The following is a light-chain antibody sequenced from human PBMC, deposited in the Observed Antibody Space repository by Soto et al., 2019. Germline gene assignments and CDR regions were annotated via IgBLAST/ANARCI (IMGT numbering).Light chain of an antibody. J-gene: IGLJ3*02. CDR1: SSDVGSYNL. Sequence: QSALTQPASVSGSPGQSITISCTGTSSDVGSYNLVSWYQQHPGKAPKLMIYEGSKRPSGVSNRFSGSKSGNTASLRISGLQAEDEADYYCCSYAGSSTSLFGGGTKLTVL. CDR2: EGS. V-gene: IGLV2-23*01. CDR3: CSYAGSSTSL.